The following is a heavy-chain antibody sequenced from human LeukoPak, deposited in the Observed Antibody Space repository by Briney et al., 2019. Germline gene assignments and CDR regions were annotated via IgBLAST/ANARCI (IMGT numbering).Heavy chain of an antibody. CDR3: ARGKLSKIQTYYDFWSGPFDY. J-gene: IGHJ4*02. CDR1: GFTFSSYW. Sequence: TGGSLRLSCAASGFTFSSYWMHWVRHAPGKGLVWVSRINSDGSSTSYADSVKGRFTISRDNAKNTLYLQMNSLRAEDTAVYYCARGKLSKIQTYYDFWSGPFDYWGQGALVTVSS. V-gene: IGHV3-74*01. D-gene: IGHD3-3*01. CDR2: INSDGSST.